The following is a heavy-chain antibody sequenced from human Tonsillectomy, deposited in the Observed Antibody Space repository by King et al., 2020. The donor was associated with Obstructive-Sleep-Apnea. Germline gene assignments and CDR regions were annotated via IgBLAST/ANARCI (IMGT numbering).Heavy chain of an antibody. Sequence: QLVQSGAEVKKPGASVKVSCKASGYTFTDYYMHWVRQAPGQGLEWMGWINPNSGGTNYAQKFQGWVTMTRDTSISTAYMELSRLRSDVTAVYYCAREDSGRYYEYGLDVWGQGTTVTVSS. CDR1: GYTFTDYY. CDR3: AREDSGRYYEYGLDV. V-gene: IGHV1-2*04. D-gene: IGHD1-26*01. CDR2: INPNSGGT. J-gene: IGHJ6*02.